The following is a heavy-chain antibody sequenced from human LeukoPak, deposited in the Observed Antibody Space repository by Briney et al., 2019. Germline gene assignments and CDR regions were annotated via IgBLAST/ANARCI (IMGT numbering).Heavy chain of an antibody. CDR3: ARGGIDDYSNYN. J-gene: IGHJ4*02. D-gene: IGHD4-11*01. CDR2: IGGVGDRT. V-gene: IGHV3-23*01. CDR1: GFTFNPYA. Sequence: PTGGSLRLSCAASGFTFNPYAMSWVRQAPGKGLEWVAGIGGVGDRTYYADSVKGRFTISRDNAKNSLYLQMNSLRAEDTAVYYCARGGIDDYSNYNWGQGTLVTVSS.